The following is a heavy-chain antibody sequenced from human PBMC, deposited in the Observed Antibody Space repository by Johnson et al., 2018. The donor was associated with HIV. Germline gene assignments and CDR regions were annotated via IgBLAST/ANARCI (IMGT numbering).Heavy chain of an antibody. Sequence: QVQLVESGGGLVQPGGSLRLSCAASRFTFSAYPMHWVRQAPGKGLEYVSAISSNGGKTYYADSVKGRFTISRDNSKNTLYLQMNSLRAEDTAVYYCAKDQWSSSWTNDAFDIWGQGTMVTVSS. CDR3: AKDQWSSSWTNDAFDI. CDR2: ISSNGGKT. D-gene: IGHD6-13*01. J-gene: IGHJ3*02. CDR1: RFTFSAYP. V-gene: IGHV3-64*04.